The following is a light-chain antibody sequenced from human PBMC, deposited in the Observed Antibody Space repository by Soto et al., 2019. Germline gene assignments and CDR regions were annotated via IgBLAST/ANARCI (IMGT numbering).Light chain of an antibody. CDR1: QSISTY. J-gene: IGKJ3*01. CDR3: QQSYNTPRT. V-gene: IGKV1-39*01. CDR2: SAS. Sequence: DIQMTQSPSSLSASVGDRVTITCLASQSISTYLNWYQQKPGKAPKLLIYSASSLQSGVPSRFSGSGSGTDFTLTISSLQPEDFASYFCQQSYNTPRTFGPGT.